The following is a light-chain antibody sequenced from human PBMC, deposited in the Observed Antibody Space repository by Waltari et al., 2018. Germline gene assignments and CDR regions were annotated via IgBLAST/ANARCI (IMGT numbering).Light chain of an antibody. J-gene: IGKJ1*01. Sequence: VIRMTQSPSLLSASTGDRVTISCRMSQDIGTYLTWYQQKPWKAPKPLIYGASTFESGVPSRLSGSGSGTDFTLTISCLQSEDFATYYCQQYYGFPWTFGQGTKVEIK. CDR2: GAS. V-gene: IGKV1D-8*01. CDR1: QDIGTY. CDR3: QQYYGFPWT.